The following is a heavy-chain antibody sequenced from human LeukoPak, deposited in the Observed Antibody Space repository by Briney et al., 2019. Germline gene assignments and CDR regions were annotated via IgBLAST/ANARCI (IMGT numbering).Heavy chain of an antibody. CDR2: IHPNSGGT. V-gene: IGHV1-2*02. J-gene: IGHJ4*02. CDR3: ARGYGSGSYGY. D-gene: IGHD3-10*01. CDR1: GYTFTGYY. Sequence: GASVKLSCTASGYTFTGYYIHWVRQAPGQGLEWMGWIHPNSGGTNYAQKFQGRVTMTRNTSISTAYMELSSLRSEDTAVYYCARGYGSGSYGYWGQGTLVTVSS.